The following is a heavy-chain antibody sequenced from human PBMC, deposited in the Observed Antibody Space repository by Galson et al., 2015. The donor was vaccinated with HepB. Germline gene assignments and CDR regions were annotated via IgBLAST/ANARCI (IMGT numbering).Heavy chain of an antibody. CDR1: GFTFSRFA. CDR3: ARRYSDSDWDAFDI. CDR2: ISGGGGST. V-gene: IGHV3-23*01. D-gene: IGHD4-11*01. Sequence: SLRLSCAASGFTFSRFAMNWVRQAPGKGLEWVSTISGGGGSTYYADSVKDRFTISRDNSKNTLYLQMRSLRAEDTAVFYCARRYSDSDWDAFDIWGQGTIVTVSS. J-gene: IGHJ3*02.